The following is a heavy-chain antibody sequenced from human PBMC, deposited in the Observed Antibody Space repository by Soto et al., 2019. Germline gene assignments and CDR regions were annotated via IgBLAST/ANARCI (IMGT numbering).Heavy chain of an antibody. CDR3: ARDRGYNWNYGWFDP. D-gene: IGHD1-7*01. Sequence: QVQLVQSGAEVKKPGASVKVSCKASGYTFSNYGISWVRQAPGPGLEWMGRASPYNGNTNYEQKLQGRVTMTTDTSTSTAYMELRSLRSDDTAVYYCARDRGYNWNYGWFDPWGQGTLVTVSS. J-gene: IGHJ5*02. V-gene: IGHV1-18*01. CDR1: GYTFSNYG. CDR2: ASPYNGNT.